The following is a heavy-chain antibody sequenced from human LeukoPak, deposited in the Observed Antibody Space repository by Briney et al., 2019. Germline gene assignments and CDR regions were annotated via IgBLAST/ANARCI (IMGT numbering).Heavy chain of an antibody. J-gene: IGHJ4*02. V-gene: IGHV3-21*01. CDR2: ISSSSSYI. Sequence: GGSLRLSCAASGFTFSSYSMNWVRQAPGKGLEWVSSISSSSSYIYYADSVKGRFTISRDNAKNSLYLQMNSLRAEDTAVYYCARDRADNYYDSSGYPRFDYWGQGTLVTVSS. CDR3: ARDRADNYYDSSGYPRFDY. CDR1: GFTFSSYS. D-gene: IGHD3-22*01.